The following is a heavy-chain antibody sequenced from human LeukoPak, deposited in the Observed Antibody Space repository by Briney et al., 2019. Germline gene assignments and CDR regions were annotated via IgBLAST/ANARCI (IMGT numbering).Heavy chain of an antibody. D-gene: IGHD3-10*01. CDR2: IIPIFGIA. CDR1: GGTFSSYA. V-gene: IGHV1-69*04. CDR3: ARDVLPRAFDP. Sequence: GSSVKVSCKASGGTFSSYAISWVRQAPGHALEWMGRIIPIFGIANYVQKFQGRVTITADKSTSTAYMELSSLRSEDTAVYYCARDVLPRAFDPWGQGTLVTVSS. J-gene: IGHJ5*02.